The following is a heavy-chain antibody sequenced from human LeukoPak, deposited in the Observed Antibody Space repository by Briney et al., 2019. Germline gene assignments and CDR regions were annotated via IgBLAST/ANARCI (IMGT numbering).Heavy chain of an antibody. Sequence: PGGSLRLSCAASGFTFSGSAMHWVRQASGKGLEWVGRIRSKANNYATTYAASVKGRSTISRDDSKNTAYLQMNSLKTEDTAMYYCTRPLVGAAWGQGTPVTVSS. V-gene: IGHV3-73*01. D-gene: IGHD1-26*01. CDR2: IRSKANNYAT. J-gene: IGHJ5*02. CDR1: GFTFSGSA. CDR3: TRPLVGAA.